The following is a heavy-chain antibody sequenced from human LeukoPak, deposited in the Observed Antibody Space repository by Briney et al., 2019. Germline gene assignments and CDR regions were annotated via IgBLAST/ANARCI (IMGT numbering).Heavy chain of an antibody. Sequence: ASVKVSCKASGGTFSSYAISWVRQAPGQGLEWMGRIIPIFGTANYAQKFQGRVTITTDESTSTAYMELSSLRSEDTAVYYCARVDYDSSGYYYEGYWGQGTLATVSS. D-gene: IGHD3-22*01. V-gene: IGHV1-69*05. CDR3: ARVDYDSSGYYYEGY. CDR2: IIPIFGTA. CDR1: GGTFSSYA. J-gene: IGHJ4*02.